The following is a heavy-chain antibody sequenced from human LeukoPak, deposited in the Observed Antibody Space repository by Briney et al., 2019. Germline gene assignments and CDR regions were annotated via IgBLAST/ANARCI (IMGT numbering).Heavy chain of an antibody. J-gene: IGHJ4*02. D-gene: IGHD3-22*01. V-gene: IGHV3-74*01. CDR3: ASRGYSNDYYGLDY. Sequence: GGSLRLSCAASGFTFSNYWMHWVRQPPGKGLEWVSSISSAYSAYYADSVKDRFTISRDNAKNTLYLQVNSLRAEDTAVYYCASRGYSNDYYGLDYWGQGTLVTVSS. CDR2: ISSAYSA. CDR1: GFTFSNYW.